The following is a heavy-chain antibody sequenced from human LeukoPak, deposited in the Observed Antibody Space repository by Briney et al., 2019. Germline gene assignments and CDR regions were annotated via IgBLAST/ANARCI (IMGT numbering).Heavy chain of an antibody. D-gene: IGHD3-3*01. CDR2: IVGSGGST. Sequence: GGSLRLSCAASGFTFSSYAMSWVRQAPGKGLEWVSGIVGSGGSTYSADSVKGRFTISRDNSKNTLYLQMNSLRAEDTAVYYCAKGILWSGYYYFDYWGQGTLVTVSS. J-gene: IGHJ4*02. V-gene: IGHV3-23*01. CDR3: AKGILWSGYYYFDY. CDR1: GFTFSSYA.